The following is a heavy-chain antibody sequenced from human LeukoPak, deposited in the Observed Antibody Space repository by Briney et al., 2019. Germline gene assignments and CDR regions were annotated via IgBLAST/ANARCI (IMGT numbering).Heavy chain of an antibody. CDR3: ARRDMYYYGMDV. D-gene: IGHD2-15*01. CDR1: GGSISSYY. Sequence: SETLSLTCTVSGGSISSYYWSWIRQPPGKGLEWIGYIFYSGSTNYNPSLKSRVTISVDTSKKQFSLKLSSVTAADTAVYYCARRDMYYYGMDVWGQGTTVTVFS. CDR2: IFYSGST. J-gene: IGHJ6*02. V-gene: IGHV4-59*08.